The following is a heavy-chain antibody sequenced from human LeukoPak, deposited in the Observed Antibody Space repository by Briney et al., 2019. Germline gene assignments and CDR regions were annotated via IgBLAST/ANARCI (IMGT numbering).Heavy chain of an antibody. CDR2: ISSSSSYI. J-gene: IGHJ5*02. V-gene: IGHV3-21*01. D-gene: IGHD6-19*01. CDR3: ARGPGPEYSSGWTVDWFDP. CDR1: GFTFSSYS. Sequence: GSLRLSCAASGFTFSSYSMNWVRQAPGKGLEWVSSISSSSSYIYYADSVKGRFTISRDNAKNSLYLQMNSLRAEDTAVYYCARGPGPEYSSGWTVDWFDPWGQGTLVTVSS.